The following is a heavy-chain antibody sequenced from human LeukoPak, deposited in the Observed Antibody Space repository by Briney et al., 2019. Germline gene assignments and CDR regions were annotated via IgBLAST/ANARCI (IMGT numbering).Heavy chain of an antibody. CDR3: ARDQRHCSSTNCSPLSYYYYGMDV. D-gene: IGHD2-2*01. CDR2: IIPIFGTA. Sequence: GASVKVSCKASGGTFSSYAISWVLQAPGQGLEWMGGIIPIFGTANYAQEFQGRVTITADESTSTAYMELSSLRSEDTAVYYCARDQRHCSSTNCSPLSYYYYGMDVWGQGTTVTVSS. V-gene: IGHV1-69*13. CDR1: GGTFSSYA. J-gene: IGHJ6*02.